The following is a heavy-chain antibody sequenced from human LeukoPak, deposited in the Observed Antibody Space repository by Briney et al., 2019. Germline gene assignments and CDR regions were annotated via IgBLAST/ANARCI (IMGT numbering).Heavy chain of an antibody. D-gene: IGHD2-15*01. CDR2: IKHSGST. V-gene: IGHV4-34*01. CDR1: GGSFSGYY. J-gene: IGHJ4*02. CDR3: ARVSCSGGSCYPTSFDY. Sequence: SETLSLTCAVYGGSFSGYYWSWIRQPPGKGLEWIGEIKHSGSTNYNPSLKSRVAISVDTSKNQFSLKLSSVTAADTAVYYCARVSCSGGSCYPTSFDYWGQGTLVTVSS.